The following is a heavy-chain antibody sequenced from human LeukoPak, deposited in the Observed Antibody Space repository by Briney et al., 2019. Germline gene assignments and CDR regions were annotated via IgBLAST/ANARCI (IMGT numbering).Heavy chain of an antibody. Sequence: GASVKVSCKASGYTFTGYYMHWVRQAPGQGLEWMGWINPNSGGTIYAQKFQGRVTMTRDTSISTAYMELSRLRSDDTAVYYCARGEFEPNLFDYWGQGTLVTVSS. CDR1: GYTFTGYY. D-gene: IGHD1-14*01. V-gene: IGHV1-2*02. CDR3: ARGEFEPNLFDY. CDR2: INPNSGGT. J-gene: IGHJ4*02.